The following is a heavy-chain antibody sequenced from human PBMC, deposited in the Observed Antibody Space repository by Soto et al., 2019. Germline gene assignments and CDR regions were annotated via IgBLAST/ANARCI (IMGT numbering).Heavy chain of an antibody. D-gene: IGHD1-26*01. CDR2: ISGSCGST. CDR3: AKGSSRGGATTRLVY. V-gene: IGHV3-23*01. J-gene: IGHJ4*02. CDR1: GFTFSSYA. Sequence: EVQLLESGGGLVQPGGSLRLSCASSGFTFSSYAMSWVRQAPGKGLEWVSAISGSCGSTYYADAVKGRFTISRDNSKNTLYLQMNSLRAEDTAVYYCAKGSSRGGATTRLVYWGQGTLVTVSS.